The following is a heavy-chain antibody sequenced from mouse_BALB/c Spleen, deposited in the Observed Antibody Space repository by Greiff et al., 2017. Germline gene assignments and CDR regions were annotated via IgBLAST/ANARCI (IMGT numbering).Heavy chain of an antibody. CDR1: GFTFSSFG. V-gene: IGHV5-17*02. J-gene: IGHJ3*01. CDR3: ARGQTARATPWFAY. D-gene: IGHD3-2*01. CDR2: ISSGSSTI. Sequence: EVMLVESGGGLVQPGGSRKLSCAASGFTFSSFGMHWVRQAPEKGLEWVAYISSGSSTIYYADTVKGRFTISRDNPKNTLFLQMTSLRSEDTAMYYCARGQTARATPWFAYWGQGTLVTVSA.